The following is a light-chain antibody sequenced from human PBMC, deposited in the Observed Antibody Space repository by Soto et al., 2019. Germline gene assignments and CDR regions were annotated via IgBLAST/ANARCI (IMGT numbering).Light chain of an antibody. Sequence: QSALTQPPSASGSPGQSVTISCTGTSSNVGAYDYVSWYQQHPGKAPKLMIYEINKRPSGVPDRFSGSKSGNTASLTVSGLQAEDEDDYYCSSFAGSNNFPYVFGTGTKLTAL. CDR1: SSNVGAYDY. CDR2: EIN. V-gene: IGLV2-8*01. J-gene: IGLJ1*01. CDR3: SSFAGSNNFPYV.